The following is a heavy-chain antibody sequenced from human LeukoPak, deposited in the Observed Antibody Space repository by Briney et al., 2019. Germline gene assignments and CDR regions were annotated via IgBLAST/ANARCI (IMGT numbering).Heavy chain of an antibody. CDR1: GFTFSSYS. CDR2: ISSSSSYI. D-gene: IGHD1-26*01. CDR3: AKDPRGSYYSWVDY. J-gene: IGHJ4*02. V-gene: IGHV3-21*01. Sequence: AGGSLRLSCAASGFTFSSYSMNWVRQAPGKGLEWVSSISSSSSYIHYADSVKGRFTISRDNSKNTLYLQMNSLRAEDTAVYYCAKDPRGSYYSWVDYWGQGTLVTVSS.